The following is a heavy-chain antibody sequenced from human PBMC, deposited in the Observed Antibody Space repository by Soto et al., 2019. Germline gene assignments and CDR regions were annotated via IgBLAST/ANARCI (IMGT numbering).Heavy chain of an antibody. J-gene: IGHJ4*02. V-gene: IGHV3-30-3*01. D-gene: IGHD3-10*01. CDR1: GFTFSSYA. Sequence: QVQLVESGGGVVQPGRSLRLSCAASGFTFSSYAMHWVRQAPGKGLEWVAVISYDGSNKYYADSVKGRFTISRDNSTHTLYLQMNSLRAEDTAVYYCARDVRLLWFGSPGGYFDYWGQGTLVTVSS. CDR2: ISYDGSNK. CDR3: ARDVRLLWFGSPGGYFDY.